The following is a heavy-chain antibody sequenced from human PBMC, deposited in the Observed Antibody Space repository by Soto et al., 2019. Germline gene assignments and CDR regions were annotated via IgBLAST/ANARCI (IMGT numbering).Heavy chain of an antibody. Sequence: GGSLRLSCAASGFTFSSYAMHWVRQAPGKGLEWVAVISYDGSNKYYADSVKGRFTISRDNSKNTLYLQMNSLRAEDTAVYYCARDTVLLWFETYYYGMDVWGQGTTVTVSS. CDR2: ISYDGSNK. CDR1: GFTFSSYA. V-gene: IGHV3-30-3*01. J-gene: IGHJ6*02. CDR3: ARDTVLLWFETYYYGMDV. D-gene: IGHD3-10*01.